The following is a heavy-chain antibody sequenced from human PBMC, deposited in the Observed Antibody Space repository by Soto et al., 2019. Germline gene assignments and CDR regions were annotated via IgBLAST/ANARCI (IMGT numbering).Heavy chain of an antibody. J-gene: IGHJ1*01. V-gene: IGHV3-23*01. Sequence: GGSLRLSCAASGFTFSSYAMSWVRQAPGKGLEWVSAISGSGGSTYYADSVKGRFTISRDNSKNTLYLQMNSLRAEDTAVYYWVVLAAVAGTEYFQHWGQGTLVTSPQ. CDR1: GFTFSSYA. CDR2: ISGSGGST. CDR3: VVLAAVAGTEYFQH. D-gene: IGHD6-19*01.